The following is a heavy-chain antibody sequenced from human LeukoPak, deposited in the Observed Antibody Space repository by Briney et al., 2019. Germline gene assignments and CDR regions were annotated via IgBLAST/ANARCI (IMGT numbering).Heavy chain of an antibody. V-gene: IGHV1-2*02. CDR3: ARANFLYCSSTTCLFDY. D-gene: IGHD2-2*01. CDR2: INPNSGDT. CDR1: GYTFTDYY. Sequence: GSVNVSCKASGYTFTDYYMHWVRQAPAQGFEWMGWINPNSGDTNYARKFQGRVTMTRDTSISTAHMELSRLRSDDTAVYYCARANFLYCSSTTCLFDYWGQGTLVIVSS. J-gene: IGHJ4*02.